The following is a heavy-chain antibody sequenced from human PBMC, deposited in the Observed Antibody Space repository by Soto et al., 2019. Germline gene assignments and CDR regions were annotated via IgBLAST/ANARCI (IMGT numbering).Heavy chain of an antibody. D-gene: IGHD4-17*01. CDR3: ASEKLHPVTPYNSCCGVDV. J-gene: IGHJ6*02. CDR1: GFTFSSYG. CDR2: IWYDGSDK. Sequence: QVQLVESGGGVVQPGRSLRLSCVASGFTFSSYGMHWVRQAPGTGLEWVAVIWYDGSDKYYADCVKGRFTISRDNSKNKMYLQMDSLRAEDTAVYHCASEKLHPVTPYNSCCGVDVGGQGTTVTVSS. V-gene: IGHV3-33*01.